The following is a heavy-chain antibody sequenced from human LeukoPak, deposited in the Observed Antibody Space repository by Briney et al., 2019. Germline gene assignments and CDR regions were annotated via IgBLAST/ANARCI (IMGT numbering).Heavy chain of an antibody. D-gene: IGHD6-6*01. CDR2: INPNSGAT. CDR3: ARWGSSSGLDY. CDR1: GYTFTDHY. V-gene: IGHV1-2*02. Sequence: GASVKVSCKASGYTFTDHYMHWVRQAPGQGLEWMGWINPNSGATNYAQKFQGRVTMTRDTSISTGYMEQSRLTSDDTAVYYCARWGSSSGLDYWGQGTLVTVSS. J-gene: IGHJ4*02.